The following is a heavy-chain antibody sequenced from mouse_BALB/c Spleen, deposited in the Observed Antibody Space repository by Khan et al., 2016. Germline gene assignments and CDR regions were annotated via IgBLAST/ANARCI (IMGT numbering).Heavy chain of an antibody. CDR1: GYTFTSYW. V-gene: IGHV1-7*01. CDR3: ALTGTRFAY. D-gene: IGHD4-1*01. J-gene: IGHJ3*01. Sequence: QVQLQQSGAELAKPGASVKMSCKASGYTFTSYWMHWVKQRPGQGLEWIGYINPSTGYTEYNQKFKDKATLTADKSSSTAYMQLSSLTSEDSAVYYCALTGTRFAYWGQGTLVTVSA. CDR2: INPSTGYT.